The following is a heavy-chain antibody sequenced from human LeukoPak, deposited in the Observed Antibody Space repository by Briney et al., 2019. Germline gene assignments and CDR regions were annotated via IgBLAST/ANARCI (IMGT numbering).Heavy chain of an antibody. J-gene: IGHJ6*02. V-gene: IGHV3-23*01. D-gene: IGHD3-10*01. CDR1: GFTFSSYA. Sequence: GGSLRLSCAASGFTFSSYAMSWVRQAPGKGLEWVSAISGSGGSAYYADSVKGRFTISRDNSKNTLHLQVNSLRAEDTASYYCAKPVYGSGNLYGMDVWGQGTTVTVSS. CDR2: ISGSGGSA. CDR3: AKPVYGSGNLYGMDV.